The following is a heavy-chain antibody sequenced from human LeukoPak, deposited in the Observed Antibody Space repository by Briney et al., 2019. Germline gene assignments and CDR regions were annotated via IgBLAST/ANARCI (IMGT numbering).Heavy chain of an antibody. J-gene: IGHJ4*02. Sequence: RSLRLSCAASGFTFSSYAMHWVRQAPGKGLEWVAVISYDGSNKYYADSVKGRFTISRDNSKNTLYLQMNSLRAEDTAVYYCARDEDSCQDYWGQGTLVTVSS. D-gene: IGHD2-2*01. CDR1: GFTFSSYA. V-gene: IGHV3-30-3*01. CDR2: ISYDGSNK. CDR3: ARDEDSCQDY.